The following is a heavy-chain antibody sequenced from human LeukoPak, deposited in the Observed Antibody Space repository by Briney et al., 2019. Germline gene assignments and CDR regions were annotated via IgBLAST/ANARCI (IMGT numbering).Heavy chain of an antibody. Sequence: ASVKVSCKASGYTFTGYYMHWVRQAPGQGLEWMGWINPNSGGTNYAQKFQGRVTMTRDTSISTAYMELSSLRSEDTAVYYCARGRPFVTRWFDPWGQGTLVTVSS. D-gene: IGHD5-18*01. V-gene: IGHV1-2*02. J-gene: IGHJ5*02. CDR2: INPNSGGT. CDR3: ARGRPFVTRWFDP. CDR1: GYTFTGYY.